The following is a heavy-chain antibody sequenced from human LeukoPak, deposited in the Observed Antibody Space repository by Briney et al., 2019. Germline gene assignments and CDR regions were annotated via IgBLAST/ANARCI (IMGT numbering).Heavy chain of an antibody. CDR3: ARDRKPSYSSGWYYFDY. J-gene: IGHJ4*02. CDR1: GYTFTSYG. D-gene: IGHD6-19*01. CDR2: INAGNGST. V-gene: IGHV1-3*01. Sequence: ASVKVSCKASGYTFTSYGISWVRQAPGQGLEWMGWINAGNGSTKYSQKFQGRVTITRDTSASTAYMELSSLRSEDTAVYYCARDRKPSYSSGWYYFDYWGQGTLVTVSS.